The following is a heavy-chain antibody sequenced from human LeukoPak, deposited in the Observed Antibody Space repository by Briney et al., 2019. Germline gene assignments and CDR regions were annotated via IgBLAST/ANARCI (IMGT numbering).Heavy chain of an antibody. CDR3: ANLPPPHITMVRGVMGD. V-gene: IGHV3-7*01. Sequence: PGGSLRLSCAASGFTFSSSWMSWVRQAPGKGLEWVANIKQDGSEKYYVDSVKGRFTISRDDANNTLYLQMNSLRAEDTAVYYCANLPPPHITMVRGVMGDWGQGTLVTVSS. CDR2: IKQDGSEK. CDR1: GFTFSSSW. D-gene: IGHD3-10*01. J-gene: IGHJ4*02.